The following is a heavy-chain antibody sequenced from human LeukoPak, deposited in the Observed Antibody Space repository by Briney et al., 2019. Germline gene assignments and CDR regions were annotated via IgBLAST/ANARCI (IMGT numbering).Heavy chain of an antibody. V-gene: IGHV3-66*01. CDR1: GFDVMTNY. CDR3: VKETPGTTMYY. CDR2: ISRGADT. J-gene: IGHJ4*02. D-gene: IGHD4-11*01. Sequence: PGGSLRLSCAASGFDVMTNYMSWARQAPGEGLEWVSVISRGADTYYADSVKGRFIIYRDSSTNTVYLQMDRLRAEDTAVYFCVKETPGTTMYYWGQGTLVTVSS.